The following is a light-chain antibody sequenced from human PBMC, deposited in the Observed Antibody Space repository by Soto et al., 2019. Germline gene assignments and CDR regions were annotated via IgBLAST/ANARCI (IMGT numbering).Light chain of an antibody. CDR1: QSISSW. J-gene: IGKJ5*01. CDR2: DAS. Sequence: DIQMTQSPTSVSASVGDRVTITCRASQSISSWLAWYQQKPGKAPNLLIYDASSLQSGVPSRFSGSGSGTEFTLTISSLQPDDFATYYCQQSYRTPITFGQGTRLEIK. V-gene: IGKV1-5*01. CDR3: QQSYRTPIT.